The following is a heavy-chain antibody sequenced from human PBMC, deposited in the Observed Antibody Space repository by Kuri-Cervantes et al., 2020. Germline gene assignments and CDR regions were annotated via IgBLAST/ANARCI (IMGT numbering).Heavy chain of an antibody. Sequence: GESLKISCAASGFTFSSYWMHWVRQAPGKGLVWVSRINSDGSSTSYADSVKGRFTISRDNSKNTLYLQMNSLRAEDTAVYYCAKDMRLRRANWFDPWGQGSLVTVSS. D-gene: IGHD2-2*01. CDR2: INSDGSST. CDR1: GFTFSSYW. J-gene: IGHJ5*02. V-gene: IGHV3-74*01. CDR3: AKDMRLRRANWFDP.